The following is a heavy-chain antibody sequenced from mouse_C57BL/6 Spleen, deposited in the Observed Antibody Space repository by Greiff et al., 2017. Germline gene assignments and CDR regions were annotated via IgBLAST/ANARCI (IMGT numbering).Heavy chain of an antibody. CDR1: GYTFTGYW. CDR2: ILPGSGST. V-gene: IGHV1-9*01. D-gene: IGHD1-1*01. CDR3: ARREGNYYGSSYRYFDV. J-gene: IGHJ1*03. Sequence: VQLQQSGAELMKPGASVKLSCKATGYTFTGYWIEWVKQRPGHGLEWIGEILPGSGSTNYNEKFKGKATFTADTSSNTTYMQLSCLTTEDSAIYYCARREGNYYGSSYRYFDVWGTGTTVTVSS.